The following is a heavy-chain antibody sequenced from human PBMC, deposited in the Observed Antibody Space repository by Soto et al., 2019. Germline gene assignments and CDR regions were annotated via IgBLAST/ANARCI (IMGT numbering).Heavy chain of an antibody. CDR3: VSHRITMVRGVITIPRFDY. D-gene: IGHD3-10*01. Sequence: ASVKVSCKVSGYTLTELSMHWVRQAPGKGLEWMGGFDPEGGETIYAQKFQGRVTMTEDTSTDTAYMELSSLRSEDTAVYYCVSHRITMVRGVITIPRFDYWGHVTLVTVS. V-gene: IGHV1-24*01. CDR1: GYTLTELS. CDR2: FDPEGGET. J-gene: IGHJ4*01.